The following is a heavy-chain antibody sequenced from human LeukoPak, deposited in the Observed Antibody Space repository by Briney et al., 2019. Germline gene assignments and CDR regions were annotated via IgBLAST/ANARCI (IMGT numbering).Heavy chain of an antibody. CDR2: ISPSADRT. CDR3: AIMHGYYDGSGYWVQ. Sequence: GGSLRLSCAASGFTFSSYAMSWVRQAPGKGLEWVSFISPSADRTSSADSVEGRFTISRDNPRNTLYLQMNSLRDEDTAVYYCAIMHGYYDGSGYWVQWGQGTLVTVSS. CDR1: GFTFSSYA. D-gene: IGHD3-22*01. V-gene: IGHV3-23*01. J-gene: IGHJ4*02.